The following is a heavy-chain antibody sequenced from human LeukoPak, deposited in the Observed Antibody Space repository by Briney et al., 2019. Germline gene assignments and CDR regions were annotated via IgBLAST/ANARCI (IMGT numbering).Heavy chain of an antibody. CDR1: GFTFSSYE. Sequence: GGSLRLSCAASGFTFSSYEMNWVRQAPGKGLEWVSYINNSGSTIYYADSVKGRFTISRDNAKNSLYLQMNSLRAEDTAVYYCARDSQRVDFWSGLVRRKGSYFDYWGQGTLVTVSS. CDR2: INNSGSTI. CDR3: ARDSQRVDFWSGLVRRKGSYFDY. J-gene: IGHJ4*02. V-gene: IGHV3-48*03. D-gene: IGHD3-3*01.